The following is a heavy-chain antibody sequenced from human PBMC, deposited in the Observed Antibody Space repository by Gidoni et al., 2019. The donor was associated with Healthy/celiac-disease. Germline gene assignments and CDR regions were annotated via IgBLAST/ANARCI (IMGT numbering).Heavy chain of an antibody. J-gene: IGHJ6*02. D-gene: IGHD2-21*02. Sequence: QLQLVQSGAELKKPGASVKVSCKASGYPFTSYAMHWVRQAPGQRLEWMGWINAGNGNTKYSQKFQGRVTITRDTSASTAYMELSSLRSEDTAVYYCARGKGDDYYYYYDGMDVWGQGTTVTVSS. CDR2: INAGNGNT. V-gene: IGHV1-3*01. CDR1: GYPFTSYA. CDR3: ARGKGDDYYYYYDGMDV.